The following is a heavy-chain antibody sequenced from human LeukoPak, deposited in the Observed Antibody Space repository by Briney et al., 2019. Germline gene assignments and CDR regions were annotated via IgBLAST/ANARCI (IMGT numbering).Heavy chain of an antibody. CDR2: IYYTGSA. J-gene: IGHJ4*02. D-gene: IGHD2-15*01. CDR1: GDSVNAMSYS. Sequence: PSETLSLTCTFSGDSVNAMSYSWGWTRQPPGKGLEWIGTIYYTGSAYYNPSLRSRVTISADTSKNQFSLKVYSVSAADTAVYYCVRISPPFDHWGQGTLVTVSS. CDR3: VRISPPFDH. V-gene: IGHV4-39*01.